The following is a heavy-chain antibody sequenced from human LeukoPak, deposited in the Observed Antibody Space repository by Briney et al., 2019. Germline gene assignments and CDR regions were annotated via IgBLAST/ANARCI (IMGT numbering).Heavy chain of an antibody. CDR3: ARLYATVTTTTTGLYFDY. J-gene: IGHJ4*02. D-gene: IGHD4-17*01. CDR1: GYTFTGYY. Sequence: GASVKVSCKASGYTFTGYYMHWVRQARGQGLEWMGWINPNSGGTNYAQKFQGRVTMTRDTSISTAYMELSRLRSDDTAVYYCARLYATVTTTTTGLYFDYWGQGTLVTVSS. V-gene: IGHV1-2*02. CDR2: INPNSGGT.